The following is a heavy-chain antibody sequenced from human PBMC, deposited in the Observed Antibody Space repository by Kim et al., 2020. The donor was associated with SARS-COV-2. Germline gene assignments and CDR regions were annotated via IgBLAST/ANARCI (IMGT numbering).Heavy chain of an antibody. CDR2: INPNSGGT. Sequence: ASVKVSCKASGYTFTGYYMHWVRQAPGQGLEWMGWINPNSGGTNYAQKFQGRVTMTRDTSISTAYMELSRLRSDDTAVYYCARDGASLWFGESRRGMDVWGQGTTVTVSS. CDR1: GYTFTGYY. D-gene: IGHD3-10*01. V-gene: IGHV1-2*02. J-gene: IGHJ6*02. CDR3: ARDGASLWFGESRRGMDV.